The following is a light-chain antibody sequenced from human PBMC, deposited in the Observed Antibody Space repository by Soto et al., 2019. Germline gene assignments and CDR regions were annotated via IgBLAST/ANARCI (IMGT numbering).Light chain of an antibody. V-gene: IGLV1-40*01. CDR1: SSNIVAGYD. J-gene: IGLJ1*01. CDR3: QSYDSTLSARYV. CDR2: GNT. Sequence: QSVLTQPPSVSGAPGQRVTISCTGSSSNIVAGYDVHWYQQRPGTAPKLLIFGNTNRPSGVPDRFSGSKSGTSASLAITGLQAEDEGDYYCQSYDSTLSARYVFGTGTKLTVL.